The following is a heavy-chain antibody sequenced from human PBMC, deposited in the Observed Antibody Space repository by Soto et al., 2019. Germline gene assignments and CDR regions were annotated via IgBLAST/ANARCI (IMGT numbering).Heavy chain of an antibody. D-gene: IGHD6-13*01. J-gene: IGHJ4*02. CDR2: IGTAGDT. CDR1: GFTFSSYD. V-gene: IGHV3-13*01. CDR3: ARDRAAAGMLFDY. Sequence: GGSLRLSCAASGFTFSSYDMHWVRQATGKGLEWVSAIGTAGDTYYPGSVKGRFTISRENAKNSLYLQMNSLRAEDTAVYYCARDRAAAGMLFDYWGQGTLVTVSS.